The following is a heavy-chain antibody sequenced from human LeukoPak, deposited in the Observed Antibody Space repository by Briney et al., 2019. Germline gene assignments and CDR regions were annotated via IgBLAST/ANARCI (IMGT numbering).Heavy chain of an antibody. Sequence: SGTLSLTCAVSGGSISSSNWWSWVRQPPGKGLEWIGEIYHSGSTNYNPSLKSRVTISVDKSKNQFSLKLNSVTAADTAVYYCARGYSSSWTRSLDYWGQGTLVTVSS. CDR1: GGSISSSNW. V-gene: IGHV4-4*02. CDR2: IYHSGST. D-gene: IGHD6-13*01. J-gene: IGHJ4*02. CDR3: ARGYSSSWTRSLDY.